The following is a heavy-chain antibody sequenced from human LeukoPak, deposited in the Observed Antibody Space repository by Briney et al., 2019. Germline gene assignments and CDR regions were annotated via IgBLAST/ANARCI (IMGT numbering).Heavy chain of an antibody. J-gene: IGHJ4*02. CDR1: GFTFSSYA. CDR3: AKEGDSSGYHRE. Sequence: GGSLRLSCAASGFTFSSYAMTWVRQAPGKGLEWVSAISGSGGSTYYADSVKGRFTISRDNSKSTLYLQMNSLRAEDTAVYYCAKEGDSSGYHREWGQGTLVTVSS. D-gene: IGHD3-22*01. V-gene: IGHV3-23*01. CDR2: ISGSGGST.